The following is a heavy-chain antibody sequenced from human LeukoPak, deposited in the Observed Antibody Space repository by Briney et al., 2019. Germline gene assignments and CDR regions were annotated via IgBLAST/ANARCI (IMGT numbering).Heavy chain of an antibody. CDR3: ARQLGYCSDGSCYFDS. Sequence: PGGSLRLSCAASGFTFSNYAMSWVRQAPGRGLEWVSAISNNGGATYYADSVKGRFTISRDNSKNTLFVQMSSLRAEDTAVYHCARQLGYCSDGSCYFDSWGQETLVTVSS. D-gene: IGHD2-15*01. J-gene: IGHJ4*02. V-gene: IGHV3-23*01. CDR1: GFTFSNYA. CDR2: ISNNGGAT.